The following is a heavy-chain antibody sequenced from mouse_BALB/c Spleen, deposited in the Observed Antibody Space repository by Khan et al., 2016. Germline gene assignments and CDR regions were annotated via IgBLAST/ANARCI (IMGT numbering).Heavy chain of an antibody. CDR1: GYTFTDYS. CDR2: INTETGEP. Sequence: QIQLVQSGPELKKPGETVKISCKASGYTFTDYSMHWVKQTPGKGLKWMGWINTETGEPTYADDFKGRFAFSLETSASTAYLQITNLKHEDKATYFCARATLLQLLAYWGQGTLVTVSA. D-gene: IGHD1-2*01. V-gene: IGHV9-2-1*01. CDR3: ARATLLQLLAY. J-gene: IGHJ3*01.